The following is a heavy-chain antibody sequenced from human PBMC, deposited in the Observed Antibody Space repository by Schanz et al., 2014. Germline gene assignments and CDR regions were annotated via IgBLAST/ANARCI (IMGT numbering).Heavy chain of an antibody. CDR3: ARDRDQWDGNYLDY. D-gene: IGHD1-26*01. V-gene: IGHV1-18*01. CDR1: RYTFNTYG. Sequence: GPGVKEPGASVKVSCEASRYTFNTYGLNWVRQAPGQGLEWMGWITAYNGDTNYALKLQGRVTMTTDTSTGTAYMELRSLRSDDTALYYCARDRDQWDGNYLDYWGQGTLVTVSS. CDR2: ITAYNGDT. J-gene: IGHJ4*02.